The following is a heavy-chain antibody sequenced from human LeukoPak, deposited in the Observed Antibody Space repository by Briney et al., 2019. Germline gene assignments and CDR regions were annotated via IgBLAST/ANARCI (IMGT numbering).Heavy chain of an antibody. J-gene: IGHJ4*02. Sequence: SETLSLTCTVSGGSINGFYWSWTRQPPGKGLEWIGYIYYSGGTHYNPSLKSRVTISIGTSKDQFSLRLSSVTAADTAVYYCARRATSSYYFDYWGQGTLVTVSS. D-gene: IGHD6-6*01. CDR2: IYYSGGT. CDR1: GGSINGFY. CDR3: ARRATSSYYFDY. V-gene: IGHV4-59*08.